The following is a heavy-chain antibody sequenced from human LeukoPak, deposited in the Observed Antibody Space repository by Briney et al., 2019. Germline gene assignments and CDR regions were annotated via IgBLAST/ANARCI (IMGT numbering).Heavy chain of an antibody. D-gene: IGHD3-22*01. CDR3: ARGDSSGYYLPSGGDY. Sequence: GGSLRLSCAASGFTFSSYAMSWVRQAPGKGLEWVAVIWYDGSNKYYADSVKGRFTISRDNSKNTLYLQMNSLRAEDTAVYYCARGDSSGYYLPSGGDYWGQGTLVTVSS. V-gene: IGHV3-33*08. CDR2: IWYDGSNK. J-gene: IGHJ4*02. CDR1: GFTFSSYA.